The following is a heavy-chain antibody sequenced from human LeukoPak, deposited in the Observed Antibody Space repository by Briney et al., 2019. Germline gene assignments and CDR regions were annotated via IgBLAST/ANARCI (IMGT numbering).Heavy chain of an antibody. CDR1: GFTFTSSA. CDR2: IVVGSGNT. CDR3: ATYIQRPPGMDV. Sequence: ASVKVSCKASGFTFTSSAMQWVRQARGQRLEWIGWIVVGSGNTNYAQKLQERVTITRDMSTSTAYMELSSLRAEDTALYFCATYIQRPPGMDVWGQGTTVTVSS. J-gene: IGHJ6*02. V-gene: IGHV1-58*02. D-gene: IGHD2-15*01.